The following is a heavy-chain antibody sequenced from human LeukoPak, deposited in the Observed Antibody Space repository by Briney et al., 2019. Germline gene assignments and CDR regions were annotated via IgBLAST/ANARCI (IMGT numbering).Heavy chain of an antibody. Sequence: PGGSLRLSCAASGFTLGTYSMNWVRQAPGKGLEWVSLISSSSSYIYYADSVKGRFTISRDNAKNSLYLQLNSLRAEDTAVYYCASVTDGYSSYWGQGTLVTISS. CDR1: GFTLGTYS. J-gene: IGHJ4*02. V-gene: IGHV3-21*01. CDR2: ISSSSSYI. D-gene: IGHD5-24*01. CDR3: ASVTDGYSSY.